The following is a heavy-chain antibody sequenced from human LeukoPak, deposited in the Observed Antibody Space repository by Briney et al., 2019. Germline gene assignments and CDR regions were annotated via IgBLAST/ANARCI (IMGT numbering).Heavy chain of an antibody. V-gene: IGHV1-2*02. J-gene: IGHJ4*02. Sequence: ASVKVSCKASGYTFTSYGISWVRQAPGQGLEWMGWINPNSGGTNYAQKFRGRVTMTRDTSISTAYMELSRLRSDDTAVYYCARDAQRGMVRGSIDYWGQGTLVTVSS. CDR3: ARDAQRGMVRGSIDY. CDR1: GYTFTSYG. CDR2: INPNSGGT. D-gene: IGHD3-10*01.